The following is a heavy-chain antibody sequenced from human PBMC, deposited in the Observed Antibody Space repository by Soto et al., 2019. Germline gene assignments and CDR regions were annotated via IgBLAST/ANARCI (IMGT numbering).Heavy chain of an antibody. Sequence: EVQLLESGGGLVQPGGSLRLSCAASGFTVSFCAMSWVRQAPGKGLEWVSSIRGSGGDTYFADSVRGRFTISRDNSKNTLYLQMNSLRVEDTAVDYCVKGHSDSYYYFDYWGQGSLVTVSS. CDR1: GFTVSFCA. CDR3: VKGHSDSYYYFDY. D-gene: IGHD3-22*01. J-gene: IGHJ4*02. V-gene: IGHV3-23*01. CDR2: IRGSGGDT.